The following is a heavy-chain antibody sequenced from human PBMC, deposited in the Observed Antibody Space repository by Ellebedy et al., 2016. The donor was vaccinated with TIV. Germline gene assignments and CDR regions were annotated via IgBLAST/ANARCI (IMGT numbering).Heavy chain of an antibody. Sequence: SETLSLTCTVSGGSISGGRYYWSWIRQPPGKGLEWIGYIYHSGSTYYNPSLKSRVTISVDRSKNQFSLKLSSVTAADTAVYYCARTWYNGRWFGLDYWGQGTLVTVSS. CDR1: GGSISGGRYY. V-gene: IGHV4-30-2*01. D-gene: IGHD6-13*01. CDR3: ARTWYNGRWFGLDY. CDR2: IYHSGST. J-gene: IGHJ4*02.